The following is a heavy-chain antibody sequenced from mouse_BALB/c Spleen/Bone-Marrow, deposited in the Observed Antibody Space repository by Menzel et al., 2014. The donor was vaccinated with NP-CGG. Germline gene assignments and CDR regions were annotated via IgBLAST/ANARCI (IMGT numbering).Heavy chain of an antibody. CDR2: IDNSDSYT. CDR1: GYTFTDYW. V-gene: IGHV1-69*01. CDR3: ARDYYGRGWYFDV. J-gene: IGHJ1*01. Sequence: QVQLQQSGAELVMPGASVKMSCKASGYTFTDYWMHWVKQRPGQGLEWIGAIDNSDSYTSYNQKFKGKATLTVDESSSTAYMQLSSLTSEDSAVYYCARDYYGRGWYFDVWGAGTTVTVSS. D-gene: IGHD1-1*01.